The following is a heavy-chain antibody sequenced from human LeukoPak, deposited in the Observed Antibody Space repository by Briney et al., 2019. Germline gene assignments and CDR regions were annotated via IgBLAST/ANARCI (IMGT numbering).Heavy chain of an antibody. CDR1: GYTFTSYG. J-gene: IGHJ3*02. CDR2: ISAYNGNT. V-gene: IGHV1-18*04. CDR3: ARGYYDILTGYYSHAFDI. D-gene: IGHD3-9*01. Sequence: ASVKVSCKASGYTFTSYGISWVRQAPGQGLEWMGWISAYNGNTNYAQKLQGRVTMTTDTSTSTAYMELRSLRSDDTAAYYCARGYYDILTGYYSHAFDIWGQGTMVTVSS.